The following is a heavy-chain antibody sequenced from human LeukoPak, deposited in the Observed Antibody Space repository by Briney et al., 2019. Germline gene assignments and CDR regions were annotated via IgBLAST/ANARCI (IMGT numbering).Heavy chain of an antibody. J-gene: IGHJ4*02. CDR1: GFTFSSYA. V-gene: IGHV3-23*01. CDR2: ISGSGGST. D-gene: IGHD3-10*01. CDR3: AKDRYVGSGSYFFDY. Sequence: PGGSLRLSCAASGFTFSSYAMSWVRQAPGKGLEWVSAISGSGGSTYYADSVKGRFTISRDNSKNTLYLQRNSLRAEDTAVYYCAKDRYVGSGSYFFDYWGQGTLVTVSS.